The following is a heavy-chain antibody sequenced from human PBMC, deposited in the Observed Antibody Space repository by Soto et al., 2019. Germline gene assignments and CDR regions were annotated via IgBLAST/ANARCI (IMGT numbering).Heavy chain of an antibody. CDR3: ARTSHYDFCSSLGGMDL. D-gene: IGHD3-3*01. CDR2: IDPSDSYT. J-gene: IGHJ6*02. CDR1: GYSFTSYW. Sequence: LGESLKISCKGSGYSFTSYWISWVRQMPGKGLEWMGRIDPSDSYTNYSPSFQGHVTISADKSISTAYLQWSSLNASATAMYYCARTSHYDFCSSLGGMDLWGQGTTVTVSS. V-gene: IGHV5-10-1*01.